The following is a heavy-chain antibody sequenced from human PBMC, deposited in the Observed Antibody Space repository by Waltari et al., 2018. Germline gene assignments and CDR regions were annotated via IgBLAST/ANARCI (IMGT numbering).Heavy chain of an antibody. D-gene: IGHD3-10*01. CDR3: ATNHYGTGKGWFDP. Sequence: QVQLQESGPGLVTPSETLSLTCTVSGGSTSSGGYYWSWIRQHPGKGLEWIGYIYYTGRTDYNPSLKSRVSISVETSKNQFSLKLSSVTAADTAVYYCATNHYGTGKGWFDPWGQGTPVTVSS. CDR1: GGSTSSGGYY. J-gene: IGHJ5*02. V-gene: IGHV4-31*03. CDR2: IYYTGRT.